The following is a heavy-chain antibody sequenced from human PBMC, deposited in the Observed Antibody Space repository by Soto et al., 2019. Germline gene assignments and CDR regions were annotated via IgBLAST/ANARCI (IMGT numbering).Heavy chain of an antibody. V-gene: IGHV4-34*01. J-gene: IGHJ6*03. CDR1: GGSFSGYY. CDR3: ARVRLGNGGYYSLVWAPYMDV. D-gene: IGHD3-3*01. Sequence: SETLSLTCAVYGGSFSGYYWSWIRQPPGKGLEWIGEINHSGSTNYNPSLKSRVTISVGTSKNQFSLKLSSVTAADTAVYYCARVRLGNGGYYSLVWAPYMDVWGKGTTVTVSS. CDR2: INHSGST.